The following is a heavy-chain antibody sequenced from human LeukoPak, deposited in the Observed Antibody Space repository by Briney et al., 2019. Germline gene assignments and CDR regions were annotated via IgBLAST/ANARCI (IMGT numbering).Heavy chain of an antibody. CDR2: INPNSGGT. CDR3: ARGIGVTKGFDY. V-gene: IGHV1-2*02. CDR1: GYTFTGYY. Sequence: GASVKVSCKPSGYTFTGYYMHWVRQAPGQGPEWMGWINPNSGGTNYAQKFQGRVTMTRDTSISTAYMELSRLRSDDTAVYYCARGIGVTKGFDYWGQGTLVTVSS. D-gene: IGHD4-11*01. J-gene: IGHJ4*02.